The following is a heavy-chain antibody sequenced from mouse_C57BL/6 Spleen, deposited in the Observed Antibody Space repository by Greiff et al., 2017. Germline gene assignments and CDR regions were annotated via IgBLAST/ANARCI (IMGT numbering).Heavy chain of an antibody. CDR2: INPSNGGT. CDR3: SRGENGNYHTWFAY. V-gene: IGHV1-53*01. CDR1: GYTFTSYW. J-gene: IGHJ3*01. Sequence: VQLQQSGTELVKPGASVKLSCKASGYTFTSYWMHWVKQRPGQGLEWIGNINPSNGGTNYNEKFKSKATLTVDKSSSTAYMQLSSLTSEDSAVYYCSRGENGNYHTWFAYWGQGTLVTVSA. D-gene: IGHD2-1*01.